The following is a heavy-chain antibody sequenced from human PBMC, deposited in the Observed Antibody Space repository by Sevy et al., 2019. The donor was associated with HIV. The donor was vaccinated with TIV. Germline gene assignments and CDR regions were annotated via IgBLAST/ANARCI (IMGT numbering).Heavy chain of an antibody. V-gene: IGHV3-30-3*01. CDR2: ISYDGSNK. J-gene: IGHJ4*02. Sequence: GGSLRLSCAASGFTFSSYAMHWVRQAPGKGLEWVAVISYDGSNKYYADSVKGRFTISRDNSKNTLYLQMNSLRAEDKAVYYCASDHGFVVVPAVMPDLRGYWGQGTLVNVSS. D-gene: IGHD2-2*01. CDR3: ASDHGFVVVPAVMPDLRGY. CDR1: GFTFSSYA.